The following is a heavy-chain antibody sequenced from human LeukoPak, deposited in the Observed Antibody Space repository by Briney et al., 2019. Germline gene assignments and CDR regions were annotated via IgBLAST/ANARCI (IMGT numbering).Heavy chain of an antibody. CDR3: AKGGEAQFTGFVDY. CDR2: IRYDGSNK. J-gene: IGHJ4*02. Sequence: GGSLRLSCAASGFTFSSYGMHWVRQAPGKGLEWVAFIRYDGSNKYYADSVKGRFTISRDNSKNTLYLQMNSLRAEDTAVYYCAKGGEAQFTGFVDYWGQGTLVTVSS. CDR1: GFTFSSYG. D-gene: IGHD3-16*01. V-gene: IGHV3-30*02.